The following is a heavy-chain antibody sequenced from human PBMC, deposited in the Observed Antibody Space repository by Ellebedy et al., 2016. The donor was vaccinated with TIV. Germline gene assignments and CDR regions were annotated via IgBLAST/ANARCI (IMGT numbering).Heavy chain of an antibody. J-gene: IGHJ4*02. D-gene: IGHD5-12*01. CDR3: ARGWLRTGFDY. CDR1: GDGVSVNSGA. CDR2: TYYSSKWFT. Sequence: SETLSLTCAISGDGVSVNSGAWNWVRKSPSRGLEWLGRTYYSSKWFTDYAVSVESRITINPDTSKNHFSLQLNSVTPDDTAVYYCARGWLRTGFDYWGQGTLVTVSS. V-gene: IGHV6-1*01.